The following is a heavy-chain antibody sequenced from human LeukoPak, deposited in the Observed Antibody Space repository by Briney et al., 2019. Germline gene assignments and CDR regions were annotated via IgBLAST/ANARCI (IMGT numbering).Heavy chain of an antibody. D-gene: IGHD6-13*01. CDR3: ARDPQYSSSWYDKAGGDY. CDR1: GGSISSSSYY. CDR2: IYYSGST. V-gene: IGHV4-39*07. Sequence: SETLSLTCTVSGGSISSSSYYWGWIRQPPGKGLEWIGSIYYSGSTYYNPSLKSRVTISVDTSKNQFSLKLSSVTAADTAVYYCARDPQYSSSWYDKAGGDYWGQGTLVSVSS. J-gene: IGHJ4*02.